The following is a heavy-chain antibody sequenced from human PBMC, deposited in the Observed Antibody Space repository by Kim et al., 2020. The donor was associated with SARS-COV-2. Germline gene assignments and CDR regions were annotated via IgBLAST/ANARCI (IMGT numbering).Heavy chain of an antibody. V-gene: IGHV1-2*02. Sequence: ASVKVSCKASGYTFTGYYMHWVRQAPGQGLEWMGWINPNSGGTNYAQKFQGRVTMTRDTSISTAYMELSRLRSDDTAVYYCARQAAAGTGAGTFDYWGQGTLVTVSS. CDR2: INPNSGGT. J-gene: IGHJ4*02. CDR3: ARQAAAGTGAGTFDY. D-gene: IGHD6-13*01. CDR1: GYTFTGYY.